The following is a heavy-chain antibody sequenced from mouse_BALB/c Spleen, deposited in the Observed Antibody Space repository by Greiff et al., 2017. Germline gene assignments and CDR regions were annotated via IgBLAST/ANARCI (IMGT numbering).Heavy chain of an antibody. Sequence: DVHLVESGPGLVKPSQSLSLTCSVTGYSITCGYYWNWIRQFPGNKLEWMGYISYDGSNNYNPSLKNRISITRDTSKNQFFLKLNSVTTEDTATYYCAREGSGYFDYWGQGTTLTVSS. J-gene: IGHJ2*01. D-gene: IGHD1-1*02. CDR3: AREGSGYFDY. CDR2: ISYDGSN. V-gene: IGHV3-6*02. CDR1: GYSITCGYY.